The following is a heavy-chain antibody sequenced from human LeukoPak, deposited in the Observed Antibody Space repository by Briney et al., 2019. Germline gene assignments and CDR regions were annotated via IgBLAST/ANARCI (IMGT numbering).Heavy chain of an antibody. D-gene: IGHD6-19*01. CDR1: GMSITSRHY. V-gene: IGHV4-38-2*02. CDR3: ARGLYSSGWYYFDY. CDR2: TSHSDSP. J-gene: IGHJ4*02. Sequence: RPAETLSLTCSVSGMSITSRHYWGWIRQPPGKGLEWIGSTSHSDSPYYNPSLESRVTISLDTSRNQFSLNLSSVTAADTAVYYCARGLYSSGWYYFDYWGQGTLVTVSS.